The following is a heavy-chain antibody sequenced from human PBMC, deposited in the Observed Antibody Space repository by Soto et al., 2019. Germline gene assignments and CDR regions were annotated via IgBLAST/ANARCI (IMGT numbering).Heavy chain of an antibody. D-gene: IGHD3-22*01. CDR1: GDSITSYY. Sequence: SETLSLTCTVSGDSITSYYWSWIRQHPGKGLEWIGYIYYSGSTYYNPSLKSRVTISVDTSKNQFSLKLSSVTAADTAVYYCARARWYYDSSGYLDYWGQGTLVTVSS. J-gene: IGHJ4*02. CDR3: ARARWYYDSSGYLDY. V-gene: IGHV4-59*06. CDR2: IYYSGST.